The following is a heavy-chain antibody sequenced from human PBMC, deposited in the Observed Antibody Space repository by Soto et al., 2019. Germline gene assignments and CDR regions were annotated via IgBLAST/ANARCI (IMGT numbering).Heavy chain of an antibody. V-gene: IGHV3-23*01. Sequence: EVQLLESGGGLVQPGGSLRLSCAASGFTFSSYAMKWVRQAPGKGLEWVSLIGESGTPTYYADSVKGRFTISRDNSGNPLFLEMYSLRAEDTAVSYCARYIPGVRYYGMDVWGQGTTVTVSS. CDR2: IGESGTPT. CDR3: ARYIPGVRYYGMDV. J-gene: IGHJ6*02. D-gene: IGHD2-2*01. CDR1: GFTFSSYA.